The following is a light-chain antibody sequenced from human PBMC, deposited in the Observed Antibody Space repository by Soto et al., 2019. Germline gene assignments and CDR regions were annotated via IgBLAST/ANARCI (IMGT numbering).Light chain of an antibody. CDR1: QSVSTSF. Sequence: EVVLTQSPGTLSLSPGERATLSCRASQSVSTSFLAWYQQKPGQTPRLLIYDTSTRATGVPTRFSGSRSGAEFTLTINSLQSEDFAFYYCQQRTNWPPWTFGQGTKVDIK. CDR2: DTS. V-gene: IGKV3D-20*02. J-gene: IGKJ1*01. CDR3: QQRTNWPPWT.